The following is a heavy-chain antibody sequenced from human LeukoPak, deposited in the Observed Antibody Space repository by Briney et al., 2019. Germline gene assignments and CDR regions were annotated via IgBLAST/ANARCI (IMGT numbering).Heavy chain of an antibody. CDR3: ARADIVATMSPTDY. CDR1: GFTFSSYS. Sequence: GGSLRLSYAASGFTFSSYSMNWVRQAPGKGLDWVSSISSSRSYIYYADSVKGRFTISRDNAKNSLYLQMNSLRAEDTAVYYCARADIVATMSPTDYWGQGTLVTVSS. D-gene: IGHD5-12*01. J-gene: IGHJ4*02. V-gene: IGHV3-21*01. CDR2: ISSSRSYI.